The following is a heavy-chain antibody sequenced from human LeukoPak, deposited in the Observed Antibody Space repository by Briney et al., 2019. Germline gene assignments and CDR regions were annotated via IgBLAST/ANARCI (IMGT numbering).Heavy chain of an antibody. CDR1: GGSISSYY. V-gene: IGHV4-59*12. Sequence: SETLSLTCTVSGGSISSYYWSWIRQPPGKGLEWIGYIYYSGSTNYNPSLKSRVTISVDTSKNQFSLKLSSVTAADTAVYYCATRTSSGWYFGFDYWGQGTLVTVSS. J-gene: IGHJ4*02. CDR3: ATRTSSGWYFGFDY. CDR2: IYYSGST. D-gene: IGHD6-19*01.